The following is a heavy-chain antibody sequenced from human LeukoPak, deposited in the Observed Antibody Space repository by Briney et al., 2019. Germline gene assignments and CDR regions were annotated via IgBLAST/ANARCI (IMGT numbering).Heavy chain of an antibody. J-gene: IGHJ6*02. D-gene: IGHD6-19*01. CDR3: AREGNFGYSSGWDPQDYYYYGMDV. V-gene: IGHV1-69*01. Sequence: SVKVSCKASGGTFSSYAISWVRQAPGQGLEWMGGFIPIFGTTNYAQKFQGRVTITADESTSTAYMELSSLRSEDTAVYYCAREGNFGYSSGWDPQDYYYYGMDVWGQGTTVTVSS. CDR1: GGTFSSYA. CDR2: FIPIFGTT.